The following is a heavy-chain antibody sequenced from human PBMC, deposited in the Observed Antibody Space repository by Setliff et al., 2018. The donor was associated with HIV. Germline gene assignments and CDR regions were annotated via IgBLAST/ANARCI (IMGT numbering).Heavy chain of an antibody. CDR2: IYHGGYT. Sequence: SETLSLTCDVSGGSISSNSWWTWVRQPPGKGLEWIGQIYHGGYTRYNPSLKSRLTMSIDKSKNQVSLELSSVTAADTAVYYCGRTMTYYYLCMDVWGNGTTVTVSS. CDR1: GGSISSNSW. CDR3: GRTMTYYYLCMDV. V-gene: IGHV4-4*02. J-gene: IGHJ6*03.